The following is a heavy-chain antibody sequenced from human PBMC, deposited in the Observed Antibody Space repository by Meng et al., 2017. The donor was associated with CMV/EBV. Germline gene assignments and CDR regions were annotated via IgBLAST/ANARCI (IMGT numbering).Heavy chain of an antibody. CDR1: GSTSSSYG. Sequence: GGSLRLSCAASGSTSSSYGMHWVRQAPGKGLEWVAFIRYDGSNKYYADSVKGRFTISRDNSKNTLYLQMNSLRAEDTAVYYCAKDRKRYCSSTSCYLGTFDYWGQGTLVTVSS. CDR3: AKDRKRYCSSTSCYLGTFDY. V-gene: IGHV3-30*02. J-gene: IGHJ4*02. D-gene: IGHD2-2*01. CDR2: IRYDGSNK.